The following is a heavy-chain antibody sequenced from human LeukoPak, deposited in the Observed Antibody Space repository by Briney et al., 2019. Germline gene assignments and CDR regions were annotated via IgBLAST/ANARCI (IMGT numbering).Heavy chain of an antibody. CDR2: INPSGGST. V-gene: IGHV1-46*01. CDR3: ARDRGDYDNWFDP. Sequence: ASVKVSCKASGYTFTSYYMHWVRQAPGQGLEWMGIINPSGGSTSYAQKFQGRVTMTRDTSISTAYMELSRLRSDDTAVYYCARDRGDYDNWFDPWGQGTLVTVSS. J-gene: IGHJ5*02. CDR1: GYTFTSYY. D-gene: IGHD4-17*01.